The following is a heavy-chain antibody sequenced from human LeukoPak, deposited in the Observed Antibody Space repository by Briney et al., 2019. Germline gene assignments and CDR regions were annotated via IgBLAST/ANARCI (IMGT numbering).Heavy chain of an antibody. J-gene: IGHJ4*02. CDR2: INHRGST. CDR3: ARVGLDWGSIDY. V-gene: IGHV4-31*03. D-gene: IGHD3/OR15-3a*01. CDR1: GGSISSGGYY. Sequence: SETLSLTCTVSGGSISSGGYYWNWIRQHPGKGLEWIGEINHRGSTTYNPSLKSRVTISLDTSKNQFSLKLSSVTAADTAVYYCARVGLDWGSIDYWGQGTLVTVSS.